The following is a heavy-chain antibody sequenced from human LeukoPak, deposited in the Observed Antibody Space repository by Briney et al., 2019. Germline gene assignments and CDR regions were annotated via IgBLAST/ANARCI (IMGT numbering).Heavy chain of an antibody. Sequence: GGSLRLSCAASGFTFSSYSMTWVRQAPGKGLEWVSSISSSSSYIYYADSVKGRFTISRDNAKNSLYLQMNSLRAEDTAVYYCARTDGYNSPYYYYYMDVWGKGTTVTVSS. CDR2: ISSSSSYI. CDR1: GFTFSSYS. J-gene: IGHJ6*03. CDR3: ARTDGYNSPYYYYYMDV. V-gene: IGHV3-21*01. D-gene: IGHD5-24*01.